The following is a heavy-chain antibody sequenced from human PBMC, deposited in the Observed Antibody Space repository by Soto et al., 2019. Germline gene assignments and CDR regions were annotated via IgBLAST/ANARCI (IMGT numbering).Heavy chain of an antibody. J-gene: IGHJ4*02. D-gene: IGHD6-19*01. CDR3: ARYYRGSGRYFFDY. CDR2: INQDGGVT. CDR1: GFTFISSF. V-gene: IGHV3-7*03. Sequence: GSLRLSCVASGFTFISSFMGWIRQAPGKGLEWVANINQDGGVTYYVDSVEGRFTISRDNTKDSLYLQMNSLRGEDTAIYYCARYYRGSGRYFFDYWGQGTPVTVSS.